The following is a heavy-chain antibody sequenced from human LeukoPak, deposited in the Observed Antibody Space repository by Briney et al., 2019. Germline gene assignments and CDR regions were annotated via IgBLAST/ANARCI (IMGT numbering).Heavy chain of an antibody. V-gene: IGHV3-33*01. Sequence: GGSLRLSCAASGYTFSNYGMHWVRQAPGKGLEWVTLIWYDGSKRYYADSVKGRFTISRDDSKNTLYLQMNSLRAEDTAVYYCARAKVERRRPGGYYYDSSGYYGDYWGQGTLVTVSS. CDR3: ARAKVERRRPGGYYYDSSGYYGDY. J-gene: IGHJ4*02. D-gene: IGHD3-22*01. CDR1: GYTFSNYG. CDR2: IWYDGSKR.